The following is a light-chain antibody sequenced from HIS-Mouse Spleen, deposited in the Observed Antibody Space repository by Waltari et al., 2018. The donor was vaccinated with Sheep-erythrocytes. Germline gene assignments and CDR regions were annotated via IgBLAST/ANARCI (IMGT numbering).Light chain of an antibody. CDR2: YAS. CDR3: QQRSNWYT. Sequence: EIVLTQSPATLSLSPGERATLSCRASQSVSSYLAWYQQKPCQAPRLLIYYASNRATGIPARFSGSGSGTDFTLTISSLEPEDFAVYYCQQRSNWYTFGQGTKLEIK. J-gene: IGKJ2*01. CDR1: QSVSSY. V-gene: IGKV3-11*01.